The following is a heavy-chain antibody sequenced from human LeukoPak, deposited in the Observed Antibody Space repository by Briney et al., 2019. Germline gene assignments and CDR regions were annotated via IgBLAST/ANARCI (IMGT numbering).Heavy chain of an antibody. CDR1: GGSINSGGY. Sequence: PSETLSLTCTVSGGSINSGGYWSWIRQHPGKGLEWIGYIYYSGTTYSNPSLKGRVTMSVDTSKNRFSLKLSSVTAADTAVYYCARDSGISGRTDYWGQGTLVTVSS. CDR3: ARDSGISGRTDY. J-gene: IGHJ4*02. D-gene: IGHD3-10*01. V-gene: IGHV4-31*03. CDR2: IYYSGTT.